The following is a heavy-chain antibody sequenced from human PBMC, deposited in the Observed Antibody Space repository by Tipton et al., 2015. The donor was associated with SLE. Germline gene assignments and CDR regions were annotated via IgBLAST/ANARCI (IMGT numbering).Heavy chain of an antibody. J-gene: IGHJ3*02. V-gene: IGHV4-59*01. CDR1: GGSISSYY. Sequence: TLSLTCTVSGGSISSYYWSWIRQPPGKGLEWIGSIYYSGITYYSPSLKSRASISVDTSKNQFSLRLTSLTAADTAVYYCARVVYSFSDAFDIWGQGTLVTVSS. CDR3: ARVVYSFSDAFDI. D-gene: IGHD6-13*01. CDR2: IYYSGIT.